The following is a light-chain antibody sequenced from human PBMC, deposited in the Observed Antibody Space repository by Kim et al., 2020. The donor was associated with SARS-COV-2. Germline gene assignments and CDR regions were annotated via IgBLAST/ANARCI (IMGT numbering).Light chain of an antibody. Sequence: NFMLTQPHSVSESPGKTVTISCTRSSGSIASNYVQWYQQRPGSAPTTVIYEDNQRPSGVPDRFSGSIDSSSNSVSLTISGLKTEDEADYYCQSYDSSNYVVFGGGTQLTVL. V-gene: IGLV6-57*04. CDR3: QSYDSSNYVV. CDR1: SGSIASNY. J-gene: IGLJ2*01. CDR2: EDN.